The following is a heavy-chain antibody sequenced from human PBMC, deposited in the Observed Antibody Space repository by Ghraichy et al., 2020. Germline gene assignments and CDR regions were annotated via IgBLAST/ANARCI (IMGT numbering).Heavy chain of an antibody. D-gene: IGHD3-22*01. V-gene: IGHV3-7*01. CDR3: ARAGEYYYDSSGYYTY. CDR2: IKQDESEK. Sequence: GGSLRHSCAASGFTFSSHWMSWVRQAPGKGLEWVANIKQDESEKYYVDSVKGRFTISRDNAKNSLYLQMNSLRVEDTAVYYCARAGEYYYDSSGYYTYWGQGTLVTVSS. CDR1: GFTFSSHW. J-gene: IGHJ4*02.